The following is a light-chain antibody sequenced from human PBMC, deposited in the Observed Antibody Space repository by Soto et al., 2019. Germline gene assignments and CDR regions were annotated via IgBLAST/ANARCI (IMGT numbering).Light chain of an antibody. CDR2: AAS. CDR3: QQYGSSTWT. Sequence: DIQMTQSPVSLSASVGDRVTITCRASETISTFLNWYQQKPGKAPKVLIFAASSLQSGVPSRFSGSGSGTDFTLTISRLEPEDFAVYYCQQYGSSTWTFGQGTKVDI. J-gene: IGKJ1*01. V-gene: IGKV1-39*01. CDR1: ETISTF.